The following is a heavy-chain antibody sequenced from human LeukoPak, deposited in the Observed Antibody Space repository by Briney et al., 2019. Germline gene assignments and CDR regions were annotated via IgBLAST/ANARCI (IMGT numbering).Heavy chain of an antibody. CDR2: IDGSGSS. CDR1: GYSISSGYL. CDR3: ARRYCANGVCYRSGFDI. Sequence: SETLSLTCTVSGYSISSGYLWGWIRQPPGKGLEWIGSIDGSGSSYYNPSLKSRVTISVDTSRNQFSLKMTSVTAADTAVYYCARRYCANGVCYRSGFDIWGQGTMVTVSS. V-gene: IGHV4-38-2*02. J-gene: IGHJ3*02. D-gene: IGHD2-8*01.